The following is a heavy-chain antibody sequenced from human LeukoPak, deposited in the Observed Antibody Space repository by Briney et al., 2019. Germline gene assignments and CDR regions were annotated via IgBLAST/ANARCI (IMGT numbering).Heavy chain of an antibody. Sequence: ASVKVSCKASGYTFTGYYMHWVRQAPGQGLEWMGWINPNSGGTNYAQKFQGWVTMTRDTSISTAYMELSRLRSDDTAVYYCARGGDIVVVVAATLNWFDPWGQGTLVTVSS. CDR2: INPNSGGT. V-gene: IGHV1-2*04. J-gene: IGHJ5*02. CDR1: GYTFTGYY. D-gene: IGHD2-15*01. CDR3: ARGGDIVVVVAATLNWFDP.